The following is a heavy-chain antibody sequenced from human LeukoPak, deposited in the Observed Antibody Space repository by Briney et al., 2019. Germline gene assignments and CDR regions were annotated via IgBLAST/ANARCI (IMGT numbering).Heavy chain of an antibody. J-gene: IGHJ6*02. CDR1: GYTFTSYG. CDR3: ARDLWVYYYYYYGMDV. Sequence: ASVKVSCKASGYTFTSYGISWVRQAPGQGLEWMGWISAYNGNTNYAQKLQGRVTMTTDTSTSTAYMELRSLRSDDTAVYYCARDLWVYYYYYYGMDVWGQGTTVTVSS. V-gene: IGHV1-18*01. CDR2: ISAYNGNT. D-gene: IGHD6-13*01.